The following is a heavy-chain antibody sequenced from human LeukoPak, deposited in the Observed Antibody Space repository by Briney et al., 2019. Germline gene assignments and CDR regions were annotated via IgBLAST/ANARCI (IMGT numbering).Heavy chain of an antibody. Sequence: PSETLSLTCTVSSGSISTSNYYWGWVRQPPGKALEWIGNIFYSGSTYYSPSLKSRVTISVDTSKNQFSLKLSSVTAADTAVYYCARAGYDYDSSVYWFDPWGQGTLVTVSS. CDR1: SGSISTSNYY. CDR3: ARAGYDYDSSVYWFDP. D-gene: IGHD3-22*01. CDR2: IFYSGST. J-gene: IGHJ5*02. V-gene: IGHV4-39*01.